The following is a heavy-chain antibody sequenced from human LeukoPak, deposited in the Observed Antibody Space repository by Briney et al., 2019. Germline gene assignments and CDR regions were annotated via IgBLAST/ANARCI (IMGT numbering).Heavy chain of an antibody. V-gene: IGHV3-23*01. D-gene: IGHD3-22*01. Sequence: QPGGTLRLSCAASGFTFSSYGMSWVRQAPGKGLEWVSAISGSGGSTYYADSVKGRFTISRDNSKNTLYLQMNSLRAEDTAVYYCAKDYYYDSSGDFDHWGQGTLVTVSS. J-gene: IGHJ4*02. CDR3: AKDYYYDSSGDFDH. CDR2: ISGSGGST. CDR1: GFTFSSYG.